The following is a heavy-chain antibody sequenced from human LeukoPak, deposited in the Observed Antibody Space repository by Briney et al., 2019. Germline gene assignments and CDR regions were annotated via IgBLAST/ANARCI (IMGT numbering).Heavy chain of an antibody. D-gene: IGHD4-17*01. V-gene: IGHV3-9*01. CDR2: ISWNSASI. CDR3: AKDIRGATVTDYGMDV. CDR1: GFSFDDYV. J-gene: IGHJ6*02. Sequence: PGGSLRLSCAASGFSFDDYVMHWVRQVPGKGLEWVSGISWNSASIGYADSVKGRFTISRDNAKNFLYLQMNGLRVEDTALYYCAKDIRGATVTDYGMDVWGQGTTVTVSS.